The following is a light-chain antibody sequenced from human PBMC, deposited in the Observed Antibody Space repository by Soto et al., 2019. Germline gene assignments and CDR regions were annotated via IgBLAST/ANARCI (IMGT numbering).Light chain of an antibody. J-gene: IGLJ1*01. CDR3: QVWDIMTDNDV. CDR1: NIGNKR. Sequence: SYELTQPPSVSVAPEKTATITCGGDNIGNKRVHWYRQKPGQAPVLVISYDSDRPSGIPERFSGSNSGNTATLTISRVEAGDEADYYCQVWDIMTDNDVFGTGTKVTVL. CDR2: YDS. V-gene: IGLV3-21*04.